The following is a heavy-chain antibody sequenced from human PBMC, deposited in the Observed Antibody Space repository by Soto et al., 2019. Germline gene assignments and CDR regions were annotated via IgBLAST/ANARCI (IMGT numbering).Heavy chain of an antibody. J-gene: IGHJ4*02. V-gene: IGHV1-18*04. Sequence: QVQLVQSGAAVTESGASVTVSCKASGYVFTSYGISWVRQAPGQGLEWMGWITIYNGNTNYAQKFQDRVAITTNTTTTPAYMVLRNLTIDDTAGYFWERNVTSCTGWYFLDWGQGPLVTGSS. D-gene: IGHD2-8*02. CDR1: GYVFTSYG. CDR3: ERNVTSCTGWYFLD. CDR2: ITIYNGNT.